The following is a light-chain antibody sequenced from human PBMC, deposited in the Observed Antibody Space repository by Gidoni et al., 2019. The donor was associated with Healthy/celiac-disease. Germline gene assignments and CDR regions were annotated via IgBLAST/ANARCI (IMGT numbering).Light chain of an antibody. V-gene: IGKV1-33*01. CDR2: DAS. Sequence: DIQMTQSPSSLSASVGDRVTITCQPSQDISNYLNWYQQKPGKAPKLLIYDASTLETGVPSRFSGSGSGTDFTFTISSLQPEDIATYYCQQYDNLLTFGGGTKVEIK. CDR3: QQYDNLLT. CDR1: QDISNY. J-gene: IGKJ4*01.